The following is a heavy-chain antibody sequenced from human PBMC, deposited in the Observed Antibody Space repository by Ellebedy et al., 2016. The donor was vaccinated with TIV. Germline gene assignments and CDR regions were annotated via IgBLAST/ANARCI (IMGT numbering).Heavy chain of an antibody. D-gene: IGHD2-15*01. V-gene: IGHV1-69*10. CDR2: IIPILGIA. J-gene: IGHJ4*02. Sequence: AASVKVSCKASGGTFSSYAINWVRQAPGQGLEWMGGIIPILGIANYAQKFQGRVTITADKSTGTAYMELSSLRSEDAAVYYCARGHCSGGGCPYDYWGQGTLVIVSS. CDR3: ARGHCSGGGCPYDY. CDR1: GGTFSSYA.